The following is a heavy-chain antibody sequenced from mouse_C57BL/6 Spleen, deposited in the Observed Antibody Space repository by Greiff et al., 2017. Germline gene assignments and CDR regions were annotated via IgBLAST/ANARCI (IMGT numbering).Heavy chain of an antibody. CDR3: ARNDYERGAYFDV. Sequence: QVQLKQPGAELVKPGASVKMSCKASGYTFTSYWITWVKQRPGQGLEWIGDIYPGSGSTNYNEKFKSKATLTVDTSSSTAYMQLSSLTSEDSAVYYCARNDYERGAYFDVWGTGTTVTVSS. D-gene: IGHD2-4*01. CDR2: IYPGSGST. CDR1: GYTFTSYW. J-gene: IGHJ1*03. V-gene: IGHV1-55*01.